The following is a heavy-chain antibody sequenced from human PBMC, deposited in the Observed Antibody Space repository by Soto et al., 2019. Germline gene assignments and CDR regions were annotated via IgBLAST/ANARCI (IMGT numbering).Heavy chain of an antibody. V-gene: IGHV3-21*01. D-gene: IGHD5-12*01. Sequence: GGYLRLSCAASGFNFNVYSMNWVRQAPGKGLEWISSISSSSNYIHYRDSVRGRFTISRDNAKNSLYLQLDSLRVEDTAVYFCARDRGSEVFDSWGQGTLVTVSS. CDR3: ARDRGSEVFDS. J-gene: IGHJ5*01. CDR2: ISSSSNYI. CDR1: GFNFNVYS.